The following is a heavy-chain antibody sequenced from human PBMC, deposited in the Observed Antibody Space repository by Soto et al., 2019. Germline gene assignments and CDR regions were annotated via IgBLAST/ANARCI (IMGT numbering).Heavy chain of an antibody. J-gene: IGHJ6*02. CDR2: IRSKAYGGTT. V-gene: IGHV3-49*03. CDR3: TIYYDILTGYRCYYYYGMDV. D-gene: IGHD3-9*01. CDR1: GFTFGDYA. Sequence: GGSLRLSCTASGFTFGDYAMIWFRQAPGKGLEWVGFIRSKAYGGTTEYAASVKGRFTISRDDSKSIAYLQMNSLKTEDTAVYYCTIYYDILTGYRCYYYYGMDVWGQGTTVTVSS.